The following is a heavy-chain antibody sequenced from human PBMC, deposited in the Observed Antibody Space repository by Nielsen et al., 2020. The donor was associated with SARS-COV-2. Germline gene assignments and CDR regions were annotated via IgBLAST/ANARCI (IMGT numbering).Heavy chain of an antibody. Sequence: ASVKVSCKASGYTFTSYAMHWVRQAPGQRLEWMGWINAGNGNTKYSQKFQGRVTMTRDTSISTAYMELSRLRSDDTAVYYCARGQYSYGYTGVDYWGQGTLVTVSS. CDR1: GYTFTSYA. V-gene: IGHV1-3*01. CDR2: INAGNGNT. CDR3: ARGQYSYGYTGVDY. J-gene: IGHJ4*02. D-gene: IGHD5-18*01.